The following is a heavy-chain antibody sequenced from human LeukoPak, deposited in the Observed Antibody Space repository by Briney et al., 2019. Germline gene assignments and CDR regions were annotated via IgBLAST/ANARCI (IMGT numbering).Heavy chain of an antibody. CDR2: ISDSGTTK. J-gene: IGHJ4*02. CDR3: ARAFGSGSYSF. CDR1: GFTFSSYE. Sequence: PGGSLRLSCAASGFTFSSYEMNWVRQASGKGLEWVSYISDSGTTKYYADSVKGRITISRDNAKNSLYLQMNSLRAEDTAVYYCARAFGSGSYSFWGQGTLVSVSS. V-gene: IGHV3-48*03. D-gene: IGHD3-10*01.